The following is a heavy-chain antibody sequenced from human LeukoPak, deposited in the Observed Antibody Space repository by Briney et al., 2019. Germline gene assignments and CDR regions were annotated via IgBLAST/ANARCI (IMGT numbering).Heavy chain of an antibody. D-gene: IGHD1-26*01. Sequence: PGGSLRLSWAASGFTFISYWMHWVRQAQGKGLVWVSRINSDGSTTSYADSVKGRITISRDNAKNTLYLQMNSLRAEDTAVYYCVGGSYYFDYWGQGTLVTVSS. V-gene: IGHV3-74*01. CDR1: GFTFISYW. J-gene: IGHJ4*02. CDR2: INSDGSTT. CDR3: VGGSYYFDY.